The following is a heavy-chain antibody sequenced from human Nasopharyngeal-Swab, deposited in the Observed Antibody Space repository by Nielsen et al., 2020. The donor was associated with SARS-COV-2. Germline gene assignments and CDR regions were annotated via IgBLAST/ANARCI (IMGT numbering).Heavy chain of an antibody. Sequence: SVKVSCKTSGYTFNNYGLSWVRQAPGQGLEWMGGIIVNLGMTKYAQKFKDSVIINADESTGTAYMELSSLRSEDTAVYYCATWGIGYGENAHATFDSWGQGTQVTVSS. J-gene: IGHJ4*02. CDR2: IIVNLGMT. CDR1: GYTFNNYG. CDR3: ATWGIGYGENAHATFDS. D-gene: IGHD4-17*01. V-gene: IGHV1-69*10.